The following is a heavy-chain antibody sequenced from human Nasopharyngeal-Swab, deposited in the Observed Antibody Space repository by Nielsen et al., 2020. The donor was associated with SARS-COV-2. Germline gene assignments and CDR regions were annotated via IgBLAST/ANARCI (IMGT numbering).Heavy chain of an antibody. V-gene: IGHV5-51*01. D-gene: IGHD6-19*01. CDR3: ARHGVRGAGGWFYYFDY. Sequence: GESLKISCKGSGYSFTSYWIGWVRQMPGKGLEWMGIIYPGDSDTRYSPSFQGQVTISADKFISTAYLQWSSLKASDTAMYYCARHGVRGAGGWFYYFDYWGQGTLVTVSS. CDR1: GYSFTSYW. J-gene: IGHJ4*02. CDR2: IYPGDSDT.